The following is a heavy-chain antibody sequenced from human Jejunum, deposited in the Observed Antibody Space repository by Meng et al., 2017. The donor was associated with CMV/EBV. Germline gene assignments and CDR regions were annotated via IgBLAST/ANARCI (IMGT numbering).Heavy chain of an antibody. CDR1: GGSRTNYY. V-gene: IGHV4-4*07. CDR3: ARSGYYYDTTGYSPFDY. Sequence: QVQLQESGPGLLRPSETLSITRSGSGGSRTNYYWNWIRQTAGKGLEWIGRIYTNGRAIYHPSLVSRVTISEDTSKNQFSLRLTSVTAADTAVYYCARSGYYYDTTGYSPFDYWGQGDLVTVS. D-gene: IGHD3-22*01. J-gene: IGHJ4*02. CDR2: IYTNGRA.